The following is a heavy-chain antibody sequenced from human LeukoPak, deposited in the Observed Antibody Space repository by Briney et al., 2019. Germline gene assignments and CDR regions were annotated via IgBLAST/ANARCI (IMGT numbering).Heavy chain of an antibody. D-gene: IGHD1-1*01. CDR1: GFTFSSYA. Sequence: AGGSLRLSCAASGFTFSSYAMSWVRQAPGKGLEWVSAISGSGGSTYYADSVKGRFTIYRDNSKNTLYLQMNSLRAEDTAVYYCANDPALHRYLDYWGQGTLVTVSS. CDR2: ISGSGGST. CDR3: ANDPALHRYLDY. J-gene: IGHJ4*02. V-gene: IGHV3-23*01.